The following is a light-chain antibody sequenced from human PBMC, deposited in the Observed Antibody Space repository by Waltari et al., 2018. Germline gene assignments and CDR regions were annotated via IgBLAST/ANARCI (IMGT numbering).Light chain of an antibody. V-gene: IGLV2-23*02. Sequence: QSALTQPASVSGSPGQSITISCTGASSDVGSYNLVSWYRQHPGKAPKLVIYEVNSLPSGVSHRFSGSKSGNTSSLTISGLQTEDEADDFCCSYAGSSTYVFGTGTKVTVL. J-gene: IGLJ1*01. CDR3: CSYAGSSTYV. CDR1: SSDVGSYNL. CDR2: EVN.